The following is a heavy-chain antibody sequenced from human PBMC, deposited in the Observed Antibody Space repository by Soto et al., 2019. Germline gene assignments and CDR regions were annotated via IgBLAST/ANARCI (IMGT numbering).Heavy chain of an antibody. J-gene: IGHJ5*02. CDR1: GDTFTSYD. V-gene: IGHV1-8*01. CDR3: ARIESYNWFDP. CDR2: MNPNSGNT. Sequence: ASVKGSCKASGDTFTSYDINWVRQATGQGLEWMGWMNPNSGNTGYAQKFQGRVTMTRNTSISTAYMELSSLRSEDTAVYYCARIESYNWFDPWGEGXLVPASS.